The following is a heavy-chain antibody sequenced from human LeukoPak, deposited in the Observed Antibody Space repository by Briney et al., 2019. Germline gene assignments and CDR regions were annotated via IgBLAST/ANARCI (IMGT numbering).Heavy chain of an antibody. Sequence: ASVKVSCKASGYTFSTYDINWVRQATGQGLEWMGWRNPDSGFTGSAQRFQGRVSMTINTSISTAYMELSSLRSEDTAVYYCARDRRDGYNLDYWGQGTLVTVSS. CDR1: GYTFSTYD. D-gene: IGHD5-12*01. J-gene: IGHJ4*02. CDR3: ARDRRDGYNLDY. V-gene: IGHV1-8*01. CDR2: RNPDSGFT.